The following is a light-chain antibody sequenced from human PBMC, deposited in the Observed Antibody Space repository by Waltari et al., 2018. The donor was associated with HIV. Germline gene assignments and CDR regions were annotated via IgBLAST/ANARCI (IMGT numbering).Light chain of an antibody. Sequence: SYVLTQPPSVSVAPGQTARITCGGDNIGGHSVHWYQQKPGQAPVPVVHDDSDRPSGISGRFSGSNSGNTATLTISRVEAGDEADYYCQVWDRGSEGVFGGGTKLTVL. CDR1: NIGGHS. CDR3: QVWDRGSEGV. CDR2: DDS. V-gene: IGLV3-21*02. J-gene: IGLJ3*02.